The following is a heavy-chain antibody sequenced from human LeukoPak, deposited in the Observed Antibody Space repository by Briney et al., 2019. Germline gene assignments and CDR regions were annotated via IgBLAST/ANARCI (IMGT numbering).Heavy chain of an antibody. Sequence: PSETLSLTCTVSGGSISSSSYYWGWIRQPPGKGLEWIGSIYYSGSTYYNPSLKSRVTISVDTSKNQFSLKLSSVTGADTAVYYCYGITIFGVVIIRDYWGQGTLVTVSS. J-gene: IGHJ4*02. V-gene: IGHV4-39*01. CDR2: IYYSGST. D-gene: IGHD3-3*01. CDR3: YGITIFGVVIIRDY. CDR1: GGSISSSSYY.